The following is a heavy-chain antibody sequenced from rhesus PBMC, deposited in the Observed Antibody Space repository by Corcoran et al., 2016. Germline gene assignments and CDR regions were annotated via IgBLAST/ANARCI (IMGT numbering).Heavy chain of an antibody. CDR2: MDWDEDT. J-gene: IGHJ4*01. CDR1: GFSLRTSGMR. Sequence: QVTLKESGPALVKPTQTLTLTCTFSGFSLRTSGMRCSWIRQPPGKALEWLARMDWDEDTDSSTSRNSRLTISKDTSKNQGVLTMTNMDPVDTATYFCARVIYSSGWSVDYWGQGVLVTVSS. V-gene: IGHV2S2*01. D-gene: IGHD6S26*01. CDR3: ARVIYSSGWSVDY.